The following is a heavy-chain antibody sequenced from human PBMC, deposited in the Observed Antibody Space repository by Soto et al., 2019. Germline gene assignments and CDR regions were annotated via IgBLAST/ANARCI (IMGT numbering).Heavy chain of an antibody. CDR2: IWYDGSNK. CDR3: ARDGGVYYGSGSYGYYYYGMDV. Sequence: PGGSLSLSCAASGFTFSSYGMHWVRQAPGKGLEWVAVIWYDGSNKYYADSVKGRFTISRDNSKNTLYLQMNSLRAEDTAVYYCARDGGVYYGSGSYGYYYYGMDVWGQGTTVTVSS. J-gene: IGHJ6*02. CDR1: GFTFSSYG. D-gene: IGHD3-10*01. V-gene: IGHV3-33*01.